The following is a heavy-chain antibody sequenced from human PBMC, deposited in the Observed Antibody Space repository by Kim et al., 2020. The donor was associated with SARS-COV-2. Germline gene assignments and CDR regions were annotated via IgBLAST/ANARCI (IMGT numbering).Heavy chain of an antibody. Sequence: GESLKISCKGSGYSFTSYWISWVRQMPGKGLEWMGRIDPSDSYTNYSPSFQGHVTISADKSISTAYLQWSSLKASDTAMYYCARLPRYCSGGSCYPDFDYWGQGTLVTVSS. CDR2: IDPSDSYT. J-gene: IGHJ4*02. CDR3: ARLPRYCSGGSCYPDFDY. CDR1: GYSFTSYW. V-gene: IGHV5-10-1*01. D-gene: IGHD2-15*01.